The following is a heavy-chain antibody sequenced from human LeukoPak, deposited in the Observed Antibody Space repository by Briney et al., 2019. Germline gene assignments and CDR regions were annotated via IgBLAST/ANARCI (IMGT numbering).Heavy chain of an antibody. J-gene: IGHJ6*02. Sequence: SETLSLTCTVSGGSISSYYWSWLRQPPGKGLEWIGYIYYSGSTNYNPSLKSRVAISVDTSKNQFSLKLSSVTAVDTAVYYCARGRSGSYYGMDVWGQGTTVTVSS. V-gene: IGHV4-59*01. CDR3: ARGRSGSYYGMDV. D-gene: IGHD1-26*01. CDR2: IYYSGST. CDR1: GGSISSYY.